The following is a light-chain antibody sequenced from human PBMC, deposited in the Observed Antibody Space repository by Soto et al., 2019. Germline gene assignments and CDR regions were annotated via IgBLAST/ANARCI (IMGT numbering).Light chain of an antibody. CDR3: SSSAGSNNQV. CDR1: SSDVGGYNY. Sequence: QSALTQPPSASGSPGQSVTISCTGTSSDVGGYNYVSWYQQHPGRAPKLMMYEVSKRPSGVTDRFSGSKSGNTASLTVSGLQTEDEADYYCSSSAGSNNQVFGTGTKVTVL. J-gene: IGLJ1*01. V-gene: IGLV2-8*01. CDR2: EVS.